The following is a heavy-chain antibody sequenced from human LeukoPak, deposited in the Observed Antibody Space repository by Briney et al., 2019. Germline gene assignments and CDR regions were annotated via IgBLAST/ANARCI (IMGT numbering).Heavy chain of an antibody. CDR2: AFYSGRA. CDR3: AGSFGAATGSLDY. D-gene: IGHD3-16*01. V-gene: IGHV4-39*01. J-gene: IGHJ4*02. CDR1: GGSISSESYY. Sequence: SETLSLTCSVSGGSISSESYYWGWIRQSRGKGLEWIGNAFYSGRACYNPSLKSRVTISVDTSKSQFSLKVTSAIAADTAVYYCAGSFGAATGSLDYWGQGILVTVSS.